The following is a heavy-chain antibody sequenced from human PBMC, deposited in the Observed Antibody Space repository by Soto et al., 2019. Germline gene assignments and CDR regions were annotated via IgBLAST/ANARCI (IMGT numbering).Heavy chain of an antibody. D-gene: IGHD6-19*01. CDR3: AKDLSVAVAGAL. Sequence: EVQLVESGGDLVQPGGSLRLSCVVSGFTFMSYNMNWVRQAPGKGLEWISCIDSGSRTMDYAESVKGRFTISRDNAKNTLYLQMNSLRDEDTAVYYCAKDLSVAVAGALWGQGTLVTVSS. V-gene: IGHV3-48*02. J-gene: IGHJ4*02. CDR2: IDSGSRTM. CDR1: GFTFMSYN.